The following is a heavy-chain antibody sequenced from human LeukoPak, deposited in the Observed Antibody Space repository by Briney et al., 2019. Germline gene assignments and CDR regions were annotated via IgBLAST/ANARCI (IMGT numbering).Heavy chain of an antibody. D-gene: IGHD1-1*01. CDR1: GGSISSHY. J-gene: IGHJ5*02. Sequence: PSETLSLTCTVSGGSISSHYWSWIRQPPGKGLEWIGYIYYSGSTNYNPSLKSRVTISVDTSKNQFSLKLSSVTAADTAVYYCARATLERRSTWFDPWGQGTLVTVSS. CDR2: IYYSGST. V-gene: IGHV4-59*11. CDR3: ARATLERRSTWFDP.